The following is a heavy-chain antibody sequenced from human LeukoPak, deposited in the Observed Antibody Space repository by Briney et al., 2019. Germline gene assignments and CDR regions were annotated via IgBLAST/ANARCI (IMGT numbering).Heavy chain of an antibody. CDR2: IYPDDSDT. D-gene: IGHD4-17*01. CDR3: ARHYPGGDYFIDY. Sequence: GESLKISCKGSGYSFSNYWIGWVRQMPGKGLEWVGIIYPDDSDTRYSPSFQDQVTISADKSISTAYLQWSSLKASDTAMCYCARHYPGGDYFIDYWGQGTLVTVSS. CDR1: GYSFSNYW. V-gene: IGHV5-51*01. J-gene: IGHJ4*02.